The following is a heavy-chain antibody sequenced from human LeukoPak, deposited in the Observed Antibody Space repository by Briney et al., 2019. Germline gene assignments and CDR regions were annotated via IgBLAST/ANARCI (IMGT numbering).Heavy chain of an antibody. Sequence: GGSLRLSCAASGFTFSSYAMSWVRQAPGKGLEWVSAISGSGGSTYYADSVKGRFTISRDNSKNTLYLQMNSLRAEDTALYYCAKDAGKYCSSTSCYIHGDYWGQGTLVTVSS. CDR1: GFTFSSYA. CDR3: AKDAGKYCSSTSCYIHGDY. V-gene: IGHV3-23*01. CDR2: ISGSGGST. J-gene: IGHJ4*02. D-gene: IGHD2-2*02.